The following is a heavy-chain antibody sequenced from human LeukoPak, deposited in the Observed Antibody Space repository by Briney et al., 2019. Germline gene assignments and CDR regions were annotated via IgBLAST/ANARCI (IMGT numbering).Heavy chain of an antibody. D-gene: IGHD6-6*01. Sequence: GASVKVSCKASGYTFTSYDINWVRQATGQGLEWMGWMNPNSGNTGYAQKFQGRVTMTRNNSISTAYMELSSLRSEDTAVYYCARTRGSIAARGYYYYYMDVWGKGTTVTVSS. CDR2: MNPNSGNT. V-gene: IGHV1-8*01. J-gene: IGHJ6*03. CDR3: ARTRGSIAARGYYYYYMDV. CDR1: GYTFTSYD.